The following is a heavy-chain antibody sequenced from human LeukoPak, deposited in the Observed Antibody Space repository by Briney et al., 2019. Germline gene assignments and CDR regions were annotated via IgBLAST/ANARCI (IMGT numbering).Heavy chain of an antibody. V-gene: IGHV3-23*01. CDR3: AKAGTTVVTQILDY. Sequence: PGGSLRLSCAASGFTFSSYAMSWVRRAPGKGLEWVSAISGSGGSTYYADSVKGRFTISRDNSKNTLYLQMNSLRAEDTAVYYCAKAGTTVVTQILDYWGQGTLVTVSS. J-gene: IGHJ4*02. CDR2: ISGSGGST. CDR1: GFTFSSYA. D-gene: IGHD4-23*01.